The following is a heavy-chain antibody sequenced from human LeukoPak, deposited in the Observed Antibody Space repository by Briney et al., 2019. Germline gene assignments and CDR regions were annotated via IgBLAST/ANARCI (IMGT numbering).Heavy chain of an antibody. V-gene: IGHV4-4*07. J-gene: IGHJ5*02. CDR1: GGSISSYY. CDR2: IYTSGST. Sequence: PSETLSLTGTVSGGSISSYYWSWIRQPAGKGLGWIGRIYTSGSTNYNPSLKSRVTMSVDTSKNQFSLKLSSVTAADTAVYYCARDLSGSYYNWFDPWGQGTLVTVSS. CDR3: ARDLSGSYYNWFDP. D-gene: IGHD1-26*01.